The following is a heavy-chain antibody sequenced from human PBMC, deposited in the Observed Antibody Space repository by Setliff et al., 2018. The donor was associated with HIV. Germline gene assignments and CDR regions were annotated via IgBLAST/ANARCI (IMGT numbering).Heavy chain of an antibody. CDR2: ISAYNGNT. CDR3: TRDVFMVAMDTTYYYGMDV. CDR1: GYTFTSYG. V-gene: IGHV1-18*01. J-gene: IGHJ6*02. Sequence: ASVKVSCKASGYTFTSYGIRWVRQAPGQGLEWMGWISAYNGNTNYSQKFQGRVTMTRNTSTSTAYMELSSLTTEDTAVYYCTRDVFMVAMDTTYYYGMDVWGQGTTVTVSS. D-gene: IGHD5-18*01.